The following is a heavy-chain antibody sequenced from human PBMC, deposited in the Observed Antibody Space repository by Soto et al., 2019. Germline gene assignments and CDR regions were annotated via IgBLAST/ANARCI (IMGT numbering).Heavy chain of an antibody. CDR3: GRGRSGQIVVFY. D-gene: IGHD5-12*01. Sequence: ASVKVSCKASGYTFTGHYIHWVRQAPEQGPEWMGEIGPESGATRYAQKFQGRVTMTSDMSITTVYMELNNLSPDDTAVYCCGRGRSGQIVVFYWGQGTPVTVSS. CDR2: IGPESGAT. CDR1: GYTFTGHY. V-gene: IGHV1-2*02. J-gene: IGHJ4*02.